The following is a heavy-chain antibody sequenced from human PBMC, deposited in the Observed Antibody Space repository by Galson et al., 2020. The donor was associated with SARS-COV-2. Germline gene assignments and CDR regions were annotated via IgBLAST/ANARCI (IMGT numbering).Heavy chain of an antibody. V-gene: IGHV3-23*01. D-gene: IGHD4-4*01. CDR1: GFTFSSYA. CDR2: ISGGGGST. Sequence: GGSLRLSCAASGFTFSSYAMSWVRQAPGKGLEWVSAISGGGGSTYYPDSVKGRFTISRDNSKNTLYLQMVSLRAGDTAIYYCAKEDPYSPPLTFCDSWGQGTLVTVSS. J-gene: IGHJ4*02. CDR3: AKEDPYSPPLTFCDS.